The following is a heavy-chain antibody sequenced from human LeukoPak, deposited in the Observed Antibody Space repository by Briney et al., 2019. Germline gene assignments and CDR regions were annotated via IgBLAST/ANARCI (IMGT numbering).Heavy chain of an antibody. V-gene: IGHV4-39*07. D-gene: IGHD5-24*01. CDR3: ARDRDGYNQLDY. J-gene: IGHJ4*02. CDR2: VYYPGTT. CDR1: GVSISAIPYY. Sequence: SETLSLTCTVSGVSISAIPYYWGWIRKPPGKGLEWIGSVYYPGTTYYNPSLKSQVTISVDTSKNQFSLKLSSVTAADTAVYYCARDRDGYNQLDYWGQGTLVTVSS.